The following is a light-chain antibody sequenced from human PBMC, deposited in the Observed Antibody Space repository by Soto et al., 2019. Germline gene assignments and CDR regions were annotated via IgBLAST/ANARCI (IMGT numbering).Light chain of an antibody. CDR3: QHHNNWPYT. J-gene: IGKJ5*01. CDR2: GAS. Sequence: EILMTQSPANLSVSPGERVTLSCRASQSVSNNLAWYQQKPGQAPRLLIYGASTRATGIPARFSGGGSGTEFTLTISSLNSEDFSVYYCQHHNNWPYTFGQGTRLENK. CDR1: QSVSNN. V-gene: IGKV3-15*01.